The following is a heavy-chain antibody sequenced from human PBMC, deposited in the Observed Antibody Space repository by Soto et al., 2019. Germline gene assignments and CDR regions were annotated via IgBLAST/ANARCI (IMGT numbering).Heavy chain of an antibody. CDR2: ISPTSEYI. CDR3: ARKNYYADSGFYDY. CDR1: GFSFSRHS. Sequence: GGSLRLSCAASGFSFSRHSMNWVRQAPGKGLEWVSSISPTSEYIYHADFVKGRFTISRDNAKNSLYLQMYSLRADDTAVYYCARKNYYADSGFYDYWGQGA. V-gene: IGHV3-21*01. D-gene: IGHD3-22*01. J-gene: IGHJ4*02.